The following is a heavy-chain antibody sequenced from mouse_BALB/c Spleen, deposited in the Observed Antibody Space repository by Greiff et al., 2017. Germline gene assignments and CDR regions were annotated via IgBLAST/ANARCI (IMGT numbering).Heavy chain of an antibody. CDR2: INPSNGGT. V-gene: IGHV1S81*02. D-gene: IGHD2-4*01. CDR3: TRQDYENYAMDY. J-gene: IGHJ4*01. CDR1: GDTFTSDY. Sequence: QVQLQQSGAELVKPGASVMLSCKASGDTFTSDYMYWVKQRPGQGLEWIGEINPSNGGTNFNEKFKSKATLTVDKSSSTAYMQLSSLTSEDSAVYYCTRQDYENYAMDYWGQGTSVTVSS.